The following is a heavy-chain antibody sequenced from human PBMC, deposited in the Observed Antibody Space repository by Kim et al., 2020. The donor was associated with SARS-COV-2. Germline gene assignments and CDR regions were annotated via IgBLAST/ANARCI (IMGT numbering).Heavy chain of an antibody. J-gene: IGHJ4*02. D-gene: IGHD3-10*01. CDR3: ARRGGSGSYYNF. V-gene: IGHV4-59*13. CDR1: GGSISSYY. CDR2: IYYSGST. Sequence: SETLSLTCTVSGGSISSYYWSWIRQPPGKGLEWIGYIYYSGSTNYKPSLKSRVTISVDTSKNQLSLKLSSVTAADTAVYYCARRGGSGSYYNFWGQGTLVTVSS.